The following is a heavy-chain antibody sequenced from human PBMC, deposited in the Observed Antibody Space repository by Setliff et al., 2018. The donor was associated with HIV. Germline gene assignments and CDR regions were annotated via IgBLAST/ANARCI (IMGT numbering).Heavy chain of an antibody. CDR3: ARDYLYYNMYNGSPVYGMDV. CDR1: GFTVSSNY. J-gene: IGHJ6*02. D-gene: IGHD3-10*01. V-gene: IGHV3-23*01. Sequence: GGSLRLSCAASGFTVSSNYMGWVRQAPGKGLEWVSTLSGSGGSPFYADSVKGRFTVSRGNSKNSLYLQMNSQRVEDTAVYYCARDYLYYNMYNGSPVYGMDVWGQGTTVTVSS. CDR2: LSGSGGSP.